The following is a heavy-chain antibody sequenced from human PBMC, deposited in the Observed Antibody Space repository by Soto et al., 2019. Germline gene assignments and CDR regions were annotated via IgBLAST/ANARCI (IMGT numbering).Heavy chain of an antibody. V-gene: IGHV1-46*01. J-gene: IGHJ4*02. Sequence: QVQLVQSGAEVKMPGASVRVSCRTSGYTFTDYYIHWMRQAPGQGLEWMGIINPSGAATTYTQRFQGRVTMTRDTSTSTVFMVLSSLRSEDTAVYYCGRAEANGVFDYWGQGTLVTVSS. CDR3: GRAEANGVFDY. D-gene: IGHD3-10*01. CDR2: INPSGAAT. CDR1: GYTFTDYY.